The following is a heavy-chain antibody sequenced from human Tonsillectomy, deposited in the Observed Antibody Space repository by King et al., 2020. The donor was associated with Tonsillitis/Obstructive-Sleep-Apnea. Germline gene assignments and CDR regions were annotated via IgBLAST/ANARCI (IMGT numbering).Heavy chain of an antibody. J-gene: IGHJ4*02. CDR1: GYSFTNYW. Sequence: VQLVESGAEVKKPGESLEISCKGSGYSFTNYWIGWVRQMPGKGLEWMGITYPDDSDTRYSPSFQGQVTISADKSISTAYLQWSSLKASDTAVYYCVRRYSSSSPYFDYWGQGTLVTVSS. CDR3: VRRYSSSSPYFDY. D-gene: IGHD6-6*01. V-gene: IGHV5-51*01. CDR2: TYPDDSDT.